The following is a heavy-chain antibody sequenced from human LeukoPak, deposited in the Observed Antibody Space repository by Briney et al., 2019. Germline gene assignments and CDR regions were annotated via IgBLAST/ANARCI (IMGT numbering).Heavy chain of an antibody. Sequence: AGGSLRLSCAASGFTFSSYGMNWVRQAPGKGLEWVSGISPGGGPTYYADSVKGRFTISRDDSKNTLYLQMNNLRAEDTAVYYCAKDGAWLRFDDWGQGILVTVSS. CDR3: AKDGAWLRFDD. V-gene: IGHV3-23*01. J-gene: IGHJ4*02. CDR2: ISPGGGPT. D-gene: IGHD5-12*01. CDR1: GFTFSSYG.